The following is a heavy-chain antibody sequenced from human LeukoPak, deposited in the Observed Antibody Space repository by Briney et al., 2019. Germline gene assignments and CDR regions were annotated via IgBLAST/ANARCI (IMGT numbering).Heavy chain of an antibody. J-gene: IGHJ4*02. CDR2: MYSSGNT. CDR3: AREYSSDRYFDY. V-gene: IGHV4-4*07. Sequence: SETLSLTCTVSGGSISSYYWSWIRQPAGKGLEWIWRMYSSGNTNYNPSLKSRVTMSVDTSKNRFSLKLSSVTAADTAVYYCAREYSSDRYFDYWGQGTLVTVSS. CDR1: GGSISSYY. D-gene: IGHD6-19*01.